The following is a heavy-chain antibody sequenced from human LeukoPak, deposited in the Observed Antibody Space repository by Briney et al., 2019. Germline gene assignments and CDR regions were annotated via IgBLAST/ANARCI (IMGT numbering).Heavy chain of an antibody. Sequence: GGSLRLSCAAWRFSLTDYWMHWVRQAPGKGLEWVANINLGGSASLYVDSVKGRFTISRDNAKNSLYLQMSSLKVEDTAVYYCAAWGPYNCWGQGTLVTVSS. V-gene: IGHV3-7*01. CDR1: RFSLTDYW. CDR2: INLGGSAS. J-gene: IGHJ4*02. CDR3: AAWGPYNC. D-gene: IGHD7-27*01.